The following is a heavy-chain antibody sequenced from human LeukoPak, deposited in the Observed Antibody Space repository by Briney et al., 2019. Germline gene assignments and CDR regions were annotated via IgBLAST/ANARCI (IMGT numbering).Heavy chain of an antibody. V-gene: IGHV5-51*01. Sequence: GESLKISCKGSGYSFTSYWIGWMRQMPGKGLEWMGIIYPGDSDTRYSPSFQGQVTISADKSISTAYLQWSSLKASDTAMYYCARGGVDYYDSSGYNLLYYYYGMDVWGQGTTVTVSS. CDR1: GYSFTSYW. D-gene: IGHD3-22*01. CDR2: IYPGDSDT. J-gene: IGHJ6*02. CDR3: ARGGVDYYDSSGYNLLYYYYGMDV.